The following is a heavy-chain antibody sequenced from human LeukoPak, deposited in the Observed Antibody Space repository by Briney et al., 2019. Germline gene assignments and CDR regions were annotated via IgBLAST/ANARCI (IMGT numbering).Heavy chain of an antibody. D-gene: IGHD6-19*01. Sequence: GGSLRLACAASGFTFSSYWMSWVSQAPGKGLEWVANIKQDGSEKYYVDSVKGRFTISRDNAKNSLYLQMNSLRAEDTALYYCARDRQWLVANDAFDIWGQGTMVTVSS. V-gene: IGHV3-7*03. CDR1: GFTFSSYW. J-gene: IGHJ3*02. CDR3: ARDRQWLVANDAFDI. CDR2: IKQDGSEK.